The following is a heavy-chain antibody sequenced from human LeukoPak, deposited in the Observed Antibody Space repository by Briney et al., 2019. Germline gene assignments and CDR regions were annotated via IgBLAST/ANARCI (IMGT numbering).Heavy chain of an antibody. J-gene: IGHJ4*02. CDR3: AGSVDIVATIPGSIDY. V-gene: IGHV4-59*08. D-gene: IGHD5-12*01. CDR2: VHYSGTT. Sequence: SETLSLTCTVSDGSITNYDWSWVRQPPGKGLEFIGHVHYSGTTNYNPSLRSRVTISIDTSKNQFSLKLSSVTAADTAVYYCAGSVDIVATIPGSIDYWGQGTLVTVSS. CDR1: DGSITNYD.